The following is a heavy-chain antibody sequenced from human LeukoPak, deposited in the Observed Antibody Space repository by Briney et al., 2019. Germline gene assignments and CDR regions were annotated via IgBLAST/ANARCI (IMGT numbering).Heavy chain of an antibody. CDR2: MYYSGGT. CDR1: GDSIRRSDSY. Sequence: SETLSLTCTVSGDSIRRSDSYSGWIRQPPGKGLEWIGIMYYSGGTNYNPSVKSRVTISGDTSRNQFSLMLSSVTAADTAVYYCGIYYNSRRHPPGTIAIWGQGTMVSVSA. J-gene: IGHJ3*02. CDR3: GIYYNSRRHPPGTIAI. D-gene: IGHD3-22*01. V-gene: IGHV4-39*01.